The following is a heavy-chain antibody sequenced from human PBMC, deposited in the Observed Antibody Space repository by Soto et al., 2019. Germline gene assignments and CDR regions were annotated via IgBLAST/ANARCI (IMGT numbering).Heavy chain of an antibody. J-gene: IGHJ3*02. CDR1: GFTFSSYA. D-gene: IGHD5-12*01. V-gene: IGHV3-23*01. CDR2: ISGSGGST. Sequence: EVQLLESGGGLVQPGGSLRLSCAASGFTFSSYAMSWVRQAPGKGLEWVSAISGSGGSTYYADSVKGRFTIPRDNSKNTLYLQMNSLRAEDTAVYYCAKSLSATIAAFDIWGQGTMVTVSS. CDR3: AKSLSATIAAFDI.